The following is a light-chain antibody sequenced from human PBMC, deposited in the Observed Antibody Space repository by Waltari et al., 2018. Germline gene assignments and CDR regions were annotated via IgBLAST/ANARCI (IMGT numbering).Light chain of an antibody. V-gene: IGKV1-5*03. Sequence: DIQMTQSPSPLSASVGDRVTITCRASQSIGIWLAWYQQKPGKAPKLLISKPFILAFVVPSRFSRSCSRTEFTLTTSNLQPDDFATYYCQHHTNYPVAFGEGTKLEI. CDR3: QHHTNYPVA. CDR1: QSIGIW. J-gene: IGKJ2*01. CDR2: KPF.